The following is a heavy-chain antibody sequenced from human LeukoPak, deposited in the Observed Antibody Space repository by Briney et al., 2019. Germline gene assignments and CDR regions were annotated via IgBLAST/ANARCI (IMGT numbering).Heavy chain of an antibody. J-gene: IGHJ4*02. V-gene: IGHV4-4*02. CDR2: IYRSGST. Sequence: SETLSLTCAVSGGSISSNYWWSWVRQPPGKGLEWIGEIYRSGSTNYNPSLKSRVTMSMDKSKNQLSLKLNTVTAADTAVYYCARGSEWELLGGRFDYWGQGTLVTVSS. CDR3: ARGSEWELLGGRFDY. D-gene: IGHD1-26*01. CDR1: GGSISSNYW.